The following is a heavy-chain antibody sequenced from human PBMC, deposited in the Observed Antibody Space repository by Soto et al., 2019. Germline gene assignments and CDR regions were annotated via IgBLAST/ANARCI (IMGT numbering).Heavy chain of an antibody. CDR3: ARVVDYYDPYYYYGMDV. V-gene: IGHV3-21*01. Sequence: PGGSLRLSCAASGFTLSIYSMNWVRQAPGKGLEWVSSISSSSSYIYYADSVKGRFTISRDNAKNSLYLQMNSLRAEDTAVYYCARVVDYYDPYYYYGMDVWGKGTTVTVSS. D-gene: IGHD3-22*01. CDR2: ISSSSSYI. J-gene: IGHJ6*04. CDR1: GFTLSIYS.